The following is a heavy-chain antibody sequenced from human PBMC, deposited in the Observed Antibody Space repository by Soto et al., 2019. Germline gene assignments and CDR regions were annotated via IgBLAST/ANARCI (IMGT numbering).Heavy chain of an antibody. CDR1: GYTFTSYG. CDR2: ISAYNGNT. J-gene: IGHJ4*02. CDR3: ATLYCSGGSCYSAFFDY. Sequence: GASVKVSCKASGYTFTSYGISWVRQAPGQGLEWMGWISAYNGNTNYAQKLQGRVTMTTDTSTSTAYMELRSLRSDDTAVYYCATLYCSGGSCYSAFFDYWGQGTLVTVSS. D-gene: IGHD2-15*01. V-gene: IGHV1-18*01.